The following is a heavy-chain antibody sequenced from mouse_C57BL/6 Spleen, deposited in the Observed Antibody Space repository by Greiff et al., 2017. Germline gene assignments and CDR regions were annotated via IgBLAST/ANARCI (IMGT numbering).Heavy chain of an antibody. V-gene: IGHV7-3*01. Sequence: EVQGVESGGGLVQPGGSLSLSCAASGFTFTDYYMSWVRQPPGKALEWLGFIRNKANGYTTEYSASVQGRFTISRDNSQSILYLQMNALRAEDSATYYCARYIDYDAGFAYWGQGTLVTVSA. CDR3: ARYIDYDAGFAY. D-gene: IGHD2-4*01. CDR1: GFTFTDYY. CDR2: IRNKANGYTT. J-gene: IGHJ3*01.